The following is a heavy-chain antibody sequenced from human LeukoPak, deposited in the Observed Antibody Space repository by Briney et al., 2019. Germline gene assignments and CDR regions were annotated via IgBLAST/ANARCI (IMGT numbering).Heavy chain of an antibody. D-gene: IGHD2-15*01. CDR3: ARVPGKWSFFDY. CDR1: GYTFTNYY. V-gene: IGHV1-2*06. Sequence: ASVKVSCKASGYTFTNYYMHWVRQAPGQGLEWMGRINPNSGGTNYAQKFQGRVTMNRDTSISTAYMELSRLRSDDTAVYYCARVPGKWSFFDYWGQGTLVTVSS. J-gene: IGHJ4*02. CDR2: INPNSGGT.